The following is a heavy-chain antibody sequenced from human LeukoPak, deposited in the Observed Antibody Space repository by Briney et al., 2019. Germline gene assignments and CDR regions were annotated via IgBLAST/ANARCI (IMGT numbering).Heavy chain of an antibody. CDR1: GYTFTSYY. D-gene: IGHD2-2*01. Sequence: GASVKVSCKASGYTFTSYYMHWVRQAPGQGLEWMGRINPNSGATDYAQKFQGRVTMTRDTSISTAFMELSRLRSDDTAVYYCARDLVYCDKTSCSQSNFDHWGQGTLVTVSS. V-gene: IGHV1-2*02. J-gene: IGHJ4*02. CDR2: INPNSGAT. CDR3: ARDLVYCDKTSCSQSNFDH.